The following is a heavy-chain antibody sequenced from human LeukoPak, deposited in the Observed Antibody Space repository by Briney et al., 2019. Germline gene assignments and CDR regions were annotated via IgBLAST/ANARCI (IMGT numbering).Heavy chain of an antibody. CDR2: ISAYNGNT. J-gene: IGHJ4*02. V-gene: IGHV1-18*01. D-gene: IGHD3-9*01. Sequence: GASVKVSCKASGYTFTSYGISWVRQAPGQGLEWMGWISAYNGNTNYAQKLQGRVTMTTDTSTSTAYMELRSLRSDDTAVYYCARGPYDILTGYYTRTDYWGQGTLVTVSS. CDR3: ARGPYDILTGYYTRTDY. CDR1: GYTFTSYG.